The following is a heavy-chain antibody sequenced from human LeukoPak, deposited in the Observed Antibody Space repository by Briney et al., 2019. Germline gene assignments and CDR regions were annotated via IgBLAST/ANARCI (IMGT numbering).Heavy chain of an antibody. CDR3: ARKTIRGYSPNSDY. J-gene: IGHJ4*02. CDR2: IYYSGST. V-gene: IGHV4-30-4*01. CDR1: GGSLSSGDYY. D-gene: IGHD5-18*01. Sequence: SETLSLTCTVSGGSLSSGDYYWSWIRQPPGKGLEWIGYIYYSGSTYYNPSLKSRVTISVDTSKNQFSLKLSSVTAADTAVYYCARKTIRGYSPNSDYWGQGTLVTVSS.